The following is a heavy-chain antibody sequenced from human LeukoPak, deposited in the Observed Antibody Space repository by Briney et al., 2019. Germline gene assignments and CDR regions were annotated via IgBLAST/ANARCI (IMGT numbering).Heavy chain of an antibody. CDR2: IWYDGSNK. Sequence: QPGRSLRLSCAASGFTFSSYGMHWVRQGPGKGLEWLAVIWYDGSNKFYADSVKGRFSISRDNSKNTLHLQMNSLRAEDTAVYYCARDRRLNFYDSNTGWFDPWGQGTLVTVSS. D-gene: IGHD3-22*01. J-gene: IGHJ5*02. CDR1: GFTFSSYG. V-gene: IGHV3-33*01. CDR3: ARDRRLNFYDSNTGWFDP.